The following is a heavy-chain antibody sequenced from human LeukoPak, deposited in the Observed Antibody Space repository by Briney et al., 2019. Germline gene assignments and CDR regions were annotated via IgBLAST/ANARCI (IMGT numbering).Heavy chain of an antibody. J-gene: IGHJ4*02. V-gene: IGHV1-2*02. CDR2: INPNSGGT. D-gene: IGHD6-19*01. Sequence: ASVKVSCKASGYTFTGYYMHWVRQAPGQGLEWMGWINPNSGGTNYAQKFQGGVTMTRDTSISTAYMELSRLRSDDTAVYYCARGGRGPRIAVAGTVFYYWGQGTLVTVSS. CDR3: ARGGRGPRIAVAGTVFYY. CDR1: GYTFTGYY.